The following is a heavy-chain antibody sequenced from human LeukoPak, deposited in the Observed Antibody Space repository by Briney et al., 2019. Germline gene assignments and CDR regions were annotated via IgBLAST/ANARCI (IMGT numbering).Heavy chain of an antibody. V-gene: IGHV1-24*01. Sequence: ASVKVSCKVSGYTLTELSMHWVRQAPGKGLEWMGGFDPEDGETIYAQKFQGRVTIPEDTSTDTAYMELSSLRSEDTAVYYCATEATVTPHFDYWGQGTLVTVSS. CDR2: FDPEDGET. J-gene: IGHJ4*02. CDR3: ATEATVTPHFDY. D-gene: IGHD4-17*01. CDR1: GYTLTELS.